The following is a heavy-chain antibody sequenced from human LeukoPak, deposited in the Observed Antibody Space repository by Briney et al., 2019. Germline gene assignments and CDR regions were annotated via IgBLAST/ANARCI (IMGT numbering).Heavy chain of an antibody. V-gene: IGHV4-34*01. CDR3: ACLNYYGSGYEVDY. J-gene: IGHJ4*02. CDR2: INHSGST. CDR1: GGSFSGYY. D-gene: IGHD3-10*01. Sequence: PSETLSLTCAVYGGSFSGYYWSRIRQPPGKGLEWIGEINHSGSTNYNPSLKSRVTISVDTSKNQFSLKLSSVTAADTAVYYCACLNYYGSGYEVDYWGQGTLVTVSS.